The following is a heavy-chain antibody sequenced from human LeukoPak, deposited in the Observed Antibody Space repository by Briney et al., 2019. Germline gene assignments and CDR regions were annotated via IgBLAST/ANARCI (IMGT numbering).Heavy chain of an antibody. CDR3: ARFNSGSYQHYFDY. J-gene: IGHJ4*02. V-gene: IGHV4-59*12. CDR2: IYYTGST. D-gene: IGHD1-26*01. CDR1: GGSISSYY. Sequence: PSETLSLTCTVSGGSISSYYWGWIRQPPGKGLEWIGNIYYTGSTYYNPSLKSRVTISVDTSKNQFSLKLSSVTAADTAVYYCARFNSGSYQHYFDYWGQGTLVTASS.